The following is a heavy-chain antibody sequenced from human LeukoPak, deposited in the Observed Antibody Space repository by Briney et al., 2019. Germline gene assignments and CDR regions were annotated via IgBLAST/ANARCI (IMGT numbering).Heavy chain of an antibody. CDR3: ARSRDSSGYYLDY. V-gene: IGHV4-30-2*01. Sequence: SQTLSLTCAVSGGSISSGGYSWSWIRQPPGKGLEWIGYIYHSGSTYYNPSLKSRVTISVDRSKNQFSLKLSSVTAADTAVYYCARSRDSSGYYLDYWGQGTLVTVSS. J-gene: IGHJ4*02. CDR2: IYHSGST. D-gene: IGHD3-22*01. CDR1: GGSISSGGYS.